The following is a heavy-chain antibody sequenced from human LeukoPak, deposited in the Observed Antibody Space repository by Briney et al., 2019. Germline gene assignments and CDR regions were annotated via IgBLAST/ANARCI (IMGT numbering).Heavy chain of an antibody. CDR2: IRYDGSNK. V-gene: IGHV3-30*02. D-gene: IGHD2-2*01. CDR3: AKDLQLGDIVVVTGFPMDV. J-gene: IGHJ6*04. CDR1: GFTFSSYG. Sequence: PGGPLRLSCAASGFTFSSYGMHWVRQAPGKGLEWVAFIRYDGSNKYYADSVKGRFTISRDNSKNTLYLQMNSLRAEDTAVYYCAKDLQLGDIVVVTGFPMDVWGKGTTVTVSS.